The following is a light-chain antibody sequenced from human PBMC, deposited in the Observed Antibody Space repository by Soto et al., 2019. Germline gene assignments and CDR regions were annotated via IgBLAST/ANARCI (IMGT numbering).Light chain of an antibody. CDR3: SSYTGSSTPYV. J-gene: IGLJ1*01. CDR2: EVS. CDR1: SSDVGGYNY. V-gene: IGLV2-14*01. Sequence: QSALTQPASVSGSPGQSITISCTGTSSDVGGYNYVSWYQQHPGKAPKLMIYEVSNRPSGISNRFSGSKSGNTASLTISGLQAEDEADYHCSSYTGSSTPYVFGTGTQLTVL.